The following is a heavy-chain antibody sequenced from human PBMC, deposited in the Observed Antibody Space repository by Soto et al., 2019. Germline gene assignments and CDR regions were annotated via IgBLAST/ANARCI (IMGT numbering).Heavy chain of an antibody. CDR1: GFTFSSYA. Sequence: GGSLRLSCAASGFTFSSYAMHWVRQAPGKGLEWVAVISYDGSNKYYADSVKGRFTISRDNSKNALYLQMNSLRAEDTAVYYCARDAPNYYDSSGYYYPTLVYWGQGTLVTVSS. CDR3: ARDAPNYYDSSGYYYPTLVY. D-gene: IGHD3-22*01. CDR2: ISYDGSNK. J-gene: IGHJ4*02. V-gene: IGHV3-30-3*01.